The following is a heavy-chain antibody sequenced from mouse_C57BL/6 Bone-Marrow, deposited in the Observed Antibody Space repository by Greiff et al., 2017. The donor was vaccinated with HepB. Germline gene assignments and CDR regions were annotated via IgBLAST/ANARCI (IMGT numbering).Heavy chain of an antibody. J-gene: IGHJ2*01. CDR3: ARMTAQATSYDFDY. Sequence: VQLQQSGPELVKPGASVKISCKASGYSFTDYNMNWVRQSNGKSLEWIGVINPNYGNTSYNQKFKGKATLTVDQSSSTAYMQINSLTSEEAAVYYSARMTAQATSYDFDYWGQGTTLTVSS. D-gene: IGHD3-2*02. CDR2: INPNYGNT. CDR1: GYSFTDYN. V-gene: IGHV1-39*01.